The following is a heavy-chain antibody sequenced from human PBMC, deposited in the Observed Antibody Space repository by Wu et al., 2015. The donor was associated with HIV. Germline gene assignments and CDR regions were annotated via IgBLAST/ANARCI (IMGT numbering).Heavy chain of an antibody. D-gene: IGHD1-14*01. J-gene: IGHJ3*02. CDR2: IISVFDTT. Sequence: QVQLVQSGAEVKKPGSSVRVSCKSSGGTFSISWVRQAPGQGLEWMGWIISVFDTTKYAQNFQARVTFTADESTNTAYMELSSLRFEDTAMYYCARVGIIGTTVFDIWGQGTMVTVSS. CDR1: GGTFS. CDR3: ARVGIIGTTVFDI. V-gene: IGHV1-69*13.